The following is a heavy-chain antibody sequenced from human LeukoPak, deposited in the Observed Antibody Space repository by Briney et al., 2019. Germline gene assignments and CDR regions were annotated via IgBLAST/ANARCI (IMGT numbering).Heavy chain of an antibody. CDR2: ISSSSSYI. J-gene: IGHJ3*02. D-gene: IGHD2-2*01. Sequence: PGGSLRLSCADSGFTFSSYSMNWVRQAPGKGLEWVSSISSSSSYIYYADSVKGRFTSSRDNAKNSLYLQMNSLRAEDTAVYYCARDPGGYCSSTSCSRGAFDIWGQGTMVTVSS. V-gene: IGHV3-21*01. CDR1: GFTFSSYS. CDR3: ARDPGGYCSSTSCSRGAFDI.